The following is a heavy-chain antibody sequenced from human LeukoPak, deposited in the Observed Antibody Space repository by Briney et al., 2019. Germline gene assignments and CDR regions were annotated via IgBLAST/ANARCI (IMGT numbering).Heavy chain of an antibody. CDR3: ARTDEVFSEAFDI. D-gene: IGHD5-24*01. CDR1: GYSFTSYA. J-gene: IGHJ3*02. CDR2: INTNTGNP. V-gene: IGHV7-4-1*02. Sequence: ASVKVSCKASGYSFTSYAMNWVRQAPGQGLEWMGWINTNTGNPTYAQGFTGRFVFSLDTSVSTSYLQISSLKAEDTAVYYCARTDEVFSEAFDIWGKGTMVTVSS.